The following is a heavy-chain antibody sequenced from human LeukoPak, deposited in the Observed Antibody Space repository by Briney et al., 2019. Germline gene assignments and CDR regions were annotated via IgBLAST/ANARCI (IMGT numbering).Heavy chain of an antibody. V-gene: IGHV3-30*18. J-gene: IGHJ4*02. CDR3: ANAYDILTGPPIGGDY. CDR2: ISYDGSNK. D-gene: IGHD3-9*01. Sequence: GGSLRLSCAASGVTLSSYGMHWVRQAPGKGLEWVAVISYDGSNKYYADSVKGRFTISRDNSKNTLYLQMNSLRAEDTAVYYCANAYDILTGPPIGGDYWGQGTLVTVSS. CDR1: GVTLSSYG.